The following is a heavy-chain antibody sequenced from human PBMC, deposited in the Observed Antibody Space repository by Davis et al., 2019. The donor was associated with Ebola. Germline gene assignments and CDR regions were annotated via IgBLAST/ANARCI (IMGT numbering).Heavy chain of an antibody. CDR1: GGSMSSYY. J-gene: IGHJ5*02. D-gene: IGHD6-13*01. Sequence: PGGSLRLSCTVSGGSMSSYYWSWVRQPPGKGLEWIGYVYYIGSPNYNPSLKSRVAMSVDTSKNQFSLKLSSVTAADTAVYYCTRLSAVGNWFDPWGQGTLVTVSS. V-gene: IGHV4-59*08. CDR2: VYYIGSP. CDR3: TRLSAVGNWFDP.